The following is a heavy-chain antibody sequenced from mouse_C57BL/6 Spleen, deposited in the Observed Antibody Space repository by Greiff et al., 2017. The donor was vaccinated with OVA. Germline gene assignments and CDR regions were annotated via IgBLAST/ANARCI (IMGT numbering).Heavy chain of an antibody. Sequence: VQLQQSGAELVRPGASVKLSCTASGFNITDYYMHWVKQRPEQGLEWIGRIDPEDGDTDYAPKFQGKATMTADTSSNTAYLQLSSLTSEDTAVYYCTTSYCYGSSSAYWGQGTLVTVSA. J-gene: IGHJ3*01. V-gene: IGHV14-1*01. D-gene: IGHD1-1*01. CDR2: IDPEDGDT. CDR3: TTSYCYGSSSAY. CDR1: GFNITDYY.